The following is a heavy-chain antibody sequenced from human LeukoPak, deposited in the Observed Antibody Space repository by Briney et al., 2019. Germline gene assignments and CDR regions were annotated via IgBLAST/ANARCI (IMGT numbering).Heavy chain of an antibody. CDR3: ARVIANYYGSGSYAFDI. CDR2: ISSSSYI. Sequence: GGSLRLSCAASGFTFSDYNMNWVRQAPGKGLEWVSSISSSSYIYYADSVKGRFTISRDNAKNSLYLQMNSLRAEDTAVYYCARVIANYYGSGSYAFDIWGQGTMVTVSS. J-gene: IGHJ3*02. V-gene: IGHV3-69-1*01. D-gene: IGHD3-10*01. CDR1: GFTFSDYN.